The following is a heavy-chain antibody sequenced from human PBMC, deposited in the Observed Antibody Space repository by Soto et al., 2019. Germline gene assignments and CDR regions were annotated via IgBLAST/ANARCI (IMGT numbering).Heavy chain of an antibody. J-gene: IGHJ4*02. Sequence: QVQLVESGGGVVQPGRSLRLSCAASGFNFSAYGMHWVRQAPGTGLELVALLSFDASKKYYADSVKGRFTISRDTSRNTLYLQMNSLRVEDTAVYYCRAGVADWGQGTRVTVSS. D-gene: IGHD3-10*01. CDR3: RAGVAD. CDR2: LSFDASKK. V-gene: IGHV3-30*03. CDR1: GFNFSAYG.